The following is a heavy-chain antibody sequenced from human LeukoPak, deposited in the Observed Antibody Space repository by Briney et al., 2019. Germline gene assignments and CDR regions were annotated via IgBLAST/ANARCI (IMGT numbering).Heavy chain of an antibody. Sequence: KPSETLSLTCTVSGGSISAYYWSWVPQPPGEGPEWIGYIYYSGSTNYNPSLKSRVTISVDTSKNQFSLKLSSVTAADTAVYYCARPLIVGSKGAFDIWGQGTMVTVSS. V-gene: IGHV4-59*08. J-gene: IGHJ3*02. CDR2: IYYSGST. CDR3: ARPLIVGSKGAFDI. D-gene: IGHD3-22*01. CDR1: GGSISAYY.